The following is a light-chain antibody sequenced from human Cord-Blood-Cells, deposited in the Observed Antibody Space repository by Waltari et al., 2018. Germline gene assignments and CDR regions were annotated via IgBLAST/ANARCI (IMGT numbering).Light chain of an antibody. J-gene: IGKJ1*01. CDR1: QSVSSN. V-gene: IGKV3-15*01. Sequence: EIVMTQSQATLSVYHGERATLSCRASQSVSSNLAWYQQKPGQAPRLLIYGASTRATGIPARFSGSGSGTEFTLTISSLQSEDFAVYYCQQYNNWPWTFSQGTKVEIK. CDR3: QQYNNWPWT. CDR2: GAS.